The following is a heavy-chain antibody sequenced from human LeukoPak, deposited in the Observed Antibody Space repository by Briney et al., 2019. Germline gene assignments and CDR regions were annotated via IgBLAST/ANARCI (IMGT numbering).Heavy chain of an antibody. CDR1: GGSISSYY. V-gene: IGHV4-59*12. CDR3: ARGKFYRLFDY. Sequence: SETLSLTCTVSGGSISSYYWSWIRQPPGKGLEWIGYIYYSGSTNYNPSLKSRVTISVDTSKNQFSLKLSSVTAADTAVYYCARGKFYRLFDYWGQGTLVTVSS. D-gene: IGHD4-11*01. J-gene: IGHJ4*02. CDR2: IYYSGST.